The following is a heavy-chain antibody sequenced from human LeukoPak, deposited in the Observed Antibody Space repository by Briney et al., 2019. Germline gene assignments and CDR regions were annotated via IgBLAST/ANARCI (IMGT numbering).Heavy chain of an antibody. Sequence: PGGSLRLSCAASGFTFSTYAMEWVRQAPGKGLEWVAVISFDGSNKYYADSVKGRFTISRDNSKNTLYLEMNSLRPEDTAVYYCAGDLVRGILCDWGQGTLVTVSS. CDR1: GFTFSTYA. D-gene: IGHD3-10*01. CDR3: AGDLVRGILCD. J-gene: IGHJ4*02. CDR2: ISFDGSNK. V-gene: IGHV3-30*04.